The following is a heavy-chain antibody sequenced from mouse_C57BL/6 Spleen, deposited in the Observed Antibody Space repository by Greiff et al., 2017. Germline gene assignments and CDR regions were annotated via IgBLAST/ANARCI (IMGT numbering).Heavy chain of an antibody. CDR1: GFAFSSYW. J-gene: IGHJ2*01. V-gene: IGHV1-80*01. Sequence: QVQLQQSGAELVKPGASVKISCTASGFAFSSYWMNWVKQRPGKGLEWIGQIYHGGGDTYYTGKFKGQATLTADKSSSKAYMQLSRLTSEDSAVYLCAREDSDYDYGGQGTTLTVSS. CDR3: AREDSDYDY. D-gene: IGHD2-5*01. CDR2: IYHGGGDT.